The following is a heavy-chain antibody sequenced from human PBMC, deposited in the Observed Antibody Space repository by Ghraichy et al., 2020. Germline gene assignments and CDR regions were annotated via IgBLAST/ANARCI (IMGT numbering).Heavy chain of an antibody. CDR3: VKGVLRFLEPAPDFDY. CDR2: ISSNGGST. CDR1: GFTFSSYA. V-gene: IGHV3-64D*06. Sequence: GGSLRLTCSASGFTFSSYAMHWVRQAPGKGLEYVSAISSNGGSTYYADSVKGRFTISRDNSKNTLYLQMSSLRAEDTAVYYCVKGVLRFLEPAPDFDYWGQGTLVTVSS. D-gene: IGHD3-3*01. J-gene: IGHJ4*02.